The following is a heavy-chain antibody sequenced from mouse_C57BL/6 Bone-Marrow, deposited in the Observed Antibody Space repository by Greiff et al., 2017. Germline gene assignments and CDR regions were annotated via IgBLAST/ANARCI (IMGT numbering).Heavy chain of an antibody. CDR3: ARNPPTTVVPFDY. J-gene: IGHJ2*01. V-gene: IGHV2-9-1*01. CDR1: GFSLTSYA. D-gene: IGHD1-1*02. CDR2: IWTGGGT. Sequence: VKLVESGPGLVAPSQSLSITCTVSGFSLTSYAISWVRQPPGKGLEWLGVIWTGGGTNYNSALKSRLSICKDNSKSQVFLKMDSLQTDDTARYYCARNPPTTVVPFDYWGQGTTLTVSS.